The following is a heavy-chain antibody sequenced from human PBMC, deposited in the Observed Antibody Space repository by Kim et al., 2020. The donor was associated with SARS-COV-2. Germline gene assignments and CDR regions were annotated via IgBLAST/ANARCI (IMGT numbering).Heavy chain of an antibody. CDR3: AKDPTDLDGGDYEYY. CDR2: ISYDGSNK. V-gene: IGHV3-30*18. D-gene: IGHD4-17*01. J-gene: IGHJ4*02. CDR1: GFTFSSYG. Sequence: GGSLRLSCAASGFTFSSYGMHWVRQAPGKGLEWVAVISYDGSNKYYADSVKGRFTISRDNSKNTLYLQMNSLRAEDTAVYYCAKDPTDLDGGDYEYYWGQGTLVTVSS.